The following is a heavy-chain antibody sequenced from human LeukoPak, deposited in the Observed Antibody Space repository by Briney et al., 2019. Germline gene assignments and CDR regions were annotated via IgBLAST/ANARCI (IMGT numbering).Heavy chain of an antibody. CDR2: ISSSSSTI. CDR1: GFTFSSYS. V-gene: IGHV3-48*01. Sequence: GGSLRLSCAASGFTFSSYSMNWVRQAPGKGLEWVSYISSSSSTIYYADPVKGRFTISRDNAKNSLYLQMNSLRAEDTAVYYCARRYDFWSGPFDYWGQGTLVTVSS. CDR3: ARRYDFWSGPFDY. J-gene: IGHJ4*02. D-gene: IGHD3-3*01.